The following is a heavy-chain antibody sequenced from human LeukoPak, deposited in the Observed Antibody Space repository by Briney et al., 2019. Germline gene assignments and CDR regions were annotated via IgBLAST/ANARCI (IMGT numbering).Heavy chain of an antibody. V-gene: IGHV4-4*07. CDR3: GARRAFDI. D-gene: IGHD6-6*01. J-gene: IGHJ3*02. CDR2: IYTSGST. CDR1: GGSISTYY. Sequence: SETLSLTCSVSGGSISTYYWNWIRQPAGKGLEWIGRIYTSGSTNYNPSLKSRVTISVDTSKNQFSLKLSSVTAADTAVYYCGARRAFDIWGRGTMVTVSS.